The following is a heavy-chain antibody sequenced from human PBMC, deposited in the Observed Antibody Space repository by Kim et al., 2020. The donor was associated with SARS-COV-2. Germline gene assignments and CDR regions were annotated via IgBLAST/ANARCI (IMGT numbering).Heavy chain of an antibody. CDR1: GGSFSGYY. Sequence: SETLSLTCAVYGGSFSGYYWSWIRQPPGKGLEWIGEINHSGTTNYNPSLKSRVTISADTSNNQFSLKLSSVTAADTAAHYYARESGRKAVVVVAPYNYY. CDR3: ARESGRKAVVVVAPYNYY. V-gene: IGHV4-34*01. J-gene: IGHJ6*01. D-gene: IGHD2-15*01. CDR2: INHSGTT.